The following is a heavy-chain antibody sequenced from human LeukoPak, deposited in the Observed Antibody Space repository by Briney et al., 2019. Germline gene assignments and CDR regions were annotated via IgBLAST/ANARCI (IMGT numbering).Heavy chain of an antibody. CDR2: IYYSGST. Sequence: SETLSLTCAVSGYSISSGYYWSWIRQPPGKGLEWIGYIYYSGSTSYNPSLKSRVTISIDTSKNQLSLKVTSVTAADTAVYYCTRGPLASITHAWFDPWGQGTLVTVSS. V-gene: IGHV4-61*01. CDR1: GYSISSGYY. J-gene: IGHJ5*02. D-gene: IGHD5-12*01. CDR3: TRGPLASITHAWFDP.